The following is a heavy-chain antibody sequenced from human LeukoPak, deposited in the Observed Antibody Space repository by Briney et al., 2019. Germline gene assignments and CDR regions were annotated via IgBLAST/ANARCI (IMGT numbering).Heavy chain of an antibody. CDR3: AKERGQGVAGTGNYVDY. V-gene: IGHV3-9*01. CDR1: GFTFDDYA. J-gene: IGHJ4*02. Sequence: GGSLRLSCAASGFTFDDYAMHWVRQAPGKGLEWVSGISWNSGSIGYADSVKGRFTISRDNAKNSLYLQMNSLRAEDTALYYCAKERGQGVAGTGNYVDYWGQGTLVTVSS. CDR2: ISWNSGSI. D-gene: IGHD6-19*01.